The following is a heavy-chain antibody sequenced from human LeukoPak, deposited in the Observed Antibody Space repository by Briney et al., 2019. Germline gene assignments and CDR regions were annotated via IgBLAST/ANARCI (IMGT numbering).Heavy chain of an antibody. V-gene: IGHV3-21*01. Sequence: GGSLRLSCAASGFTVSSNYMSWVRQAPGKGLEWVSCISSSSDYIYYADSVKGRFTISRDNAKNSLYLQMNSLRAEDTAVYYCARDGLFGDQGYYFDYWGQGTLVTVSS. J-gene: IGHJ4*02. CDR2: ISSSSDYI. D-gene: IGHD3-10*02. CDR1: GFTVSSNY. CDR3: ARDGLFGDQGYYFDY.